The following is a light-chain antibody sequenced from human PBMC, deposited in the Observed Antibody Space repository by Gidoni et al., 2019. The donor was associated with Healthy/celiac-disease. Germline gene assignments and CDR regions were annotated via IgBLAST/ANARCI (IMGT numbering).Light chain of an antibody. Sequence: QSALTQPPPCPWSPGTSITISCTGTSSDVGGYNYVSWYQQHPGKAPKLMIDDVSNRPSGVSNRFSGSKSGNTASLTISGLQAEDEADYYCSSYTSSSTLVFGGGTKLTVL. J-gene: IGLJ2*01. CDR3: SSYTSSSTLV. CDR1: SSDVGGYNY. CDR2: DVS. V-gene: IGLV2-14*01.